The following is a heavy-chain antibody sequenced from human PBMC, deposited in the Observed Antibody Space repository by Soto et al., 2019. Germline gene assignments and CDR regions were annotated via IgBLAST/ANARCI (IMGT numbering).Heavy chain of an antibody. D-gene: IGHD6-19*01. CDR3: AREGQEQWLVLYYYYVDV. CDR1: GFTFSSYW. V-gene: IGHV3-7*01. CDR2: IKQDGSEK. J-gene: IGHJ6*03. Sequence: GGSLRLSCAASGFTFSSYWMSWVRQAPGNGLEWVANIKQDGSEKYYVDSVKGRFTISRDNAKNSLYLQMNSLRAEDTTVYYCAREGQEQWLVLYYYYVDVWGKGTTVTVSS.